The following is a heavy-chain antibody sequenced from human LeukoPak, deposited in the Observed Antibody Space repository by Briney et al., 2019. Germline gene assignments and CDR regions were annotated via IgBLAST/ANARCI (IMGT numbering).Heavy chain of an antibody. CDR1: GFTFSSYA. Sequence: GGSLRLSCAASGFTFSSYAMSWVRQAPGKGLEWVSSISSSSSYIYYADSVKGRFTISRDNSKNTLYLQMNSLRVEDTAVYYCAKPRSGWYDYDYWGQGTLVTVSS. J-gene: IGHJ4*02. CDR3: AKPRSGWYDYDY. CDR2: ISSSSSYI. D-gene: IGHD6-19*01. V-gene: IGHV3-23*01.